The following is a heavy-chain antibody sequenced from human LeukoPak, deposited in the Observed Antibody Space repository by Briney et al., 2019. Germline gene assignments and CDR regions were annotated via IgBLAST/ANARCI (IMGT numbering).Heavy chain of an antibody. J-gene: IGHJ3*02. D-gene: IGHD3-22*01. CDR1: GLPFGVFV. Sequence: GGPLNPSFTAPGLPFGVFVLGCFARAPGKGRGWLVFIRSKAFGGTTEYAASVKGRFTISRDDSKSIAYLQMNSLKTEDTAVYYCTTGHYYDSSGYYYDAFDIWGQGTMVTVSS. CDR2: IRSKAFGGTT. CDR3: TTGHYYDSSGYYYDAFDI. V-gene: IGHV3-49*03.